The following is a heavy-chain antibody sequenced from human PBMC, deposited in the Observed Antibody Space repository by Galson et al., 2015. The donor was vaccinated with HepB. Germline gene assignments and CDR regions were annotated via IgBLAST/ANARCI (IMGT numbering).Heavy chain of an antibody. V-gene: IGHV4-4*02. D-gene: IGHD1-14*01. Sequence: ETLSLTCAVSGGSINENWWSWVRQPPGKGLEWIGEIYHSGYTNYKPSLESRVTMSVDKSKNQFSLKLNSVTAADTAVYYCARGLLTHLPAHGFDFWGQGTMVTVSS. CDR2: IYHSGYT. CDR3: ARGLLTHLPAHGFDF. CDR1: GGSINENW. J-gene: IGHJ3*01.